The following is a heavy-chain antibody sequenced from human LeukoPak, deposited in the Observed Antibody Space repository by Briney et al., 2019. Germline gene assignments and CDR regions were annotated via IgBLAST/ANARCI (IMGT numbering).Heavy chain of an antibody. CDR2: IYDDGRS. J-gene: IGHJ5*02. CDR1: GFTFSRYS. Sequence: GGSLRLSCAASGFTFSRYSMNWVRQAPGKGLEWVSVIYDDGRSVYADSVWGRFTISRDTSKNMVDLQMNSLRVEDSAVYFCARDCAGRQSWVEFDLWGQGTLVTVSS. CDR3: ARDCAGRQSWVEFDL. V-gene: IGHV3-53*05. D-gene: IGHD3-10*01.